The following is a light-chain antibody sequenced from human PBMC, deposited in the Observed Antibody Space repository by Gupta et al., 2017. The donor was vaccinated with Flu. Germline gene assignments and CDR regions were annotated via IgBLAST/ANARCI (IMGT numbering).Light chain of an antibody. CDR1: HSISNY. J-gene: IGKJ1*01. Sequence: GDRVTITCRASHSISNYLNWYQKKPGEAPKLLIYRASSWQSGVPSRFSGSGYGKDFTLTISSRQPEDSASYFCRQNDSKPLLTFGHGTKVDIK. CDR2: RAS. V-gene: IGKV1-39*01. CDR3: RQNDSKPLLT.